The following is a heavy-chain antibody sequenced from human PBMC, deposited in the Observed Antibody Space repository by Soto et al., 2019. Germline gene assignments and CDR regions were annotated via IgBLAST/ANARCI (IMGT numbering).Heavy chain of an antibody. D-gene: IGHD3-3*01. CDR1: GFTLSSYW. J-gene: IGHJ5*02. V-gene: IGHV3-74*01. Sequence: GGSLRLSCAASGFTLSSYWMHWVRQAPGKGLVWVSRINTDGSISSYADSVEGRFTISRDNAKNTLYLQMNSLRAEDTAVYYDFWSGYYLSGWFDPWGQGT. CDR3: FWSGYYLSGWFDP. CDR2: INTDGSIS.